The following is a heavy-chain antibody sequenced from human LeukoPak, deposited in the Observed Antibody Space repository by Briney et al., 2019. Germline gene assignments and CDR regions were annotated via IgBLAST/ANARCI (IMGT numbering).Heavy chain of an antibody. J-gene: IGHJ4*02. Sequence: SETLSLTCTVSGGSISSSSYYWGSIRQPPGKGLWWIGRIYYSGSTYYNPSLKSQVSISLDTSNNQFSLKLRSMTAADTAVYYCASREYSSSHNHWGQGTLVTVSS. CDR2: IYYSGST. CDR1: GGSISSSSYY. CDR3: ASREYSSSHNH. V-gene: IGHV4-39*01. D-gene: IGHD4-11*01.